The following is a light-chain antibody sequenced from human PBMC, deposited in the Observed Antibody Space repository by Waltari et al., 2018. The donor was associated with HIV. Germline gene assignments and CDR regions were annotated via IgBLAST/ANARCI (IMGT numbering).Light chain of an antibody. CDR2: LGS. Sequence: DIVMTQSPLSLPVSPGEPASISCMSTQSLLHINGYNYLNWYLQQPGQSPPLLIYLGSNRASGVLDRLSGSGSCTDFTLKISRVEAEDVGVYYCMQALQTPQYTFGQGTKLEIK. CDR3: MQALQTPQYT. CDR1: QSLLHINGYNY. J-gene: IGKJ2*01. V-gene: IGKV2-28*01.